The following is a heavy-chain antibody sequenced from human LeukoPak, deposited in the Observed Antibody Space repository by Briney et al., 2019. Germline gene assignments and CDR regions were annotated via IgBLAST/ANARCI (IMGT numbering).Heavy chain of an antibody. V-gene: IGHV3-64D*09. CDR3: VRGYSFGPYGMDV. D-gene: IGHD2-15*01. J-gene: IGHJ6*02. Sequence: GGSLRLSCSASGFPFSSYAMHWVRQAPGKGLEYVSAISDSGGSTYYAYSVKGRFTISRDNSKNTLYLQMSSLRAEDTAVYFCVRGYSFGPYGMDVWGQGTTVTVSS. CDR1: GFPFSSYA. CDR2: ISDSGGST.